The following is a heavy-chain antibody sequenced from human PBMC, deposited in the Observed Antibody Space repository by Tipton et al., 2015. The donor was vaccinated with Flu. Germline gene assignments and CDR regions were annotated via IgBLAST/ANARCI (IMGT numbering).Heavy chain of an antibody. J-gene: IGHJ5*02. CDR3: ARRDYSNYVSDPKSWFGP. CDR1: GDSISSDYY. D-gene: IGHD4-11*01. Sequence: TLSLTCAVSGDSISSDYYWGWIRQFPGKGLEWIGTVSRTGRTIYNPSLMSQVTISIDTSKNQFSLKMKSVTATDMAVCYCARRDYSNYVSDPKSWFGPWGQGTLVAVSS. CDR2: VSRTGRT. V-gene: IGHV4-38-2*01.